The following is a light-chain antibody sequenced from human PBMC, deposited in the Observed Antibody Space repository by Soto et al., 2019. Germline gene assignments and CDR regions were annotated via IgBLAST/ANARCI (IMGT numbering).Light chain of an antibody. CDR1: QSISKY. Sequence: EIVLTQSPATLSLSPGERATLSCRASQSISKYLAWYQHKPGQAPRLLIYDATNRATGIPARFSGSGSGPDFTLTISSLEPEDFAVYYCQQRSNWPAITFGQGTRLEIK. V-gene: IGKV3-11*01. J-gene: IGKJ5*01. CDR3: QQRSNWPAIT. CDR2: DAT.